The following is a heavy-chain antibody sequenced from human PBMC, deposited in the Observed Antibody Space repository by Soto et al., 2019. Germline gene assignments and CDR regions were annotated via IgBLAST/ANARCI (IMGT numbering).Heavy chain of an antibody. Sequence: EVQLVESGGGLVQPGRSLRLSCAAPGFTIDAYAMHWVRQAPGKGLECVSGISWNSGKIGYADSVKGRFTISRDNANNSLYLQMNSLRPEDTAFYYCAKEIVGAINYWGQGTLVNVSS. CDR1: GFTIDAYA. J-gene: IGHJ4*02. CDR3: AKEIVGAINY. D-gene: IGHD1-26*01. V-gene: IGHV3-9*01. CDR2: ISWNSGKI.